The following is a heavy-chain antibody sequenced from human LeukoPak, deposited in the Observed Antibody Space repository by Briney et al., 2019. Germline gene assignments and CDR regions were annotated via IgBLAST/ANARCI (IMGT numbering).Heavy chain of an antibody. CDR3: ARVDDRNYYYYFDC. J-gene: IGHJ4*02. CDR1: GGSISSYY. CDR2: IYNRGST. D-gene: IGHD3-22*01. Sequence: PSETLSLTCTVSGGSISSYYWNWLRQPAGKGLEWIGRIYNRGSTNYTPSLKSRVTMSVDTSKNQFSLKLTSVTAADTAVYYCARVDDRNYYYYFDCWGQGTLVTVSS. V-gene: IGHV4-4*07.